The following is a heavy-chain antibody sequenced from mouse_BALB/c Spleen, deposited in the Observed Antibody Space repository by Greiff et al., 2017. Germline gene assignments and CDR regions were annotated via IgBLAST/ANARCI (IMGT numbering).Heavy chain of an antibody. Sequence: VHLVESGAELVRPGSSVKISCKASGYAFSSYWMNWVKQRPGQGLEWIGQIYPGDGDTNYNGKFKGKATLTADKSSSTAYMQLSSLTSEDSAVYFCAREGTTVVATPFDYWGQGTTLTVSS. J-gene: IGHJ2*01. D-gene: IGHD1-1*01. CDR1: GYAFSSYW. CDR3: AREGTTVVATPFDY. CDR2: IYPGDGDT. V-gene: IGHV1-80*01.